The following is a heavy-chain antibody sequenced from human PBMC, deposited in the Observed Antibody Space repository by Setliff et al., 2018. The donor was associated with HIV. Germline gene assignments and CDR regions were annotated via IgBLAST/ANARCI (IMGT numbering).Heavy chain of an antibody. CDR3: ASRIYYYDSSRVLREEGFDP. J-gene: IGHJ5*02. CDR1: GGSASNSRYY. V-gene: IGHV4-39*01. CDR2: IHYNEKT. Sequence: SETLSLTCTVSGGSASNSRYYWAWIRQPPGKGLEYIGSIHYNEKTYYNPSLKSRVTISIDTSKNQFSLKLNSVTAADTAVYYCASRIYYYDSSRVLREEGFDPWGQGTPVTVSS. D-gene: IGHD3-22*01.